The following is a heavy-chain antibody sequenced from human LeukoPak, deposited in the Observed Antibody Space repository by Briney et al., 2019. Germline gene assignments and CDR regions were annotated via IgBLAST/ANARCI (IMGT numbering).Heavy chain of an antibody. V-gene: IGHV3-33*01. Sequence: GGSLRLSCAASGFTFSSYGMHWVRQAPGKGLEWVAVIWYDGTKKYYADSVKGRFTISRDNSRNTVYLQMNSLRAEDTAVYYCARDNDGNSYYSIFDYWGQGTLVTVSS. D-gene: IGHD3-22*01. J-gene: IGHJ4*02. CDR3: ARDNDGNSYYSIFDY. CDR2: IWYDGTKK. CDR1: GFTFSSYG.